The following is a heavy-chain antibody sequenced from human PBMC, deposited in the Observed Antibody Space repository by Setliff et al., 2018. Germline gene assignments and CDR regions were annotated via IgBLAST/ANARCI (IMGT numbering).Heavy chain of an antibody. Sequence: GGSLRLSCAASGFTFSNYDMNWVCQAPGKGLEWVSYIKSSGSSIYYADSVKGRFTISRDNAKNSLYLQMDSLRAEDTAVYYCVRTLFLQYYGGRSGGYFDYWGQGSQVTVSS. V-gene: IGHV3-48*03. D-gene: IGHD4-17*01. CDR3: VRTLFLQYYGGRSGGYFDY. CDR1: GFTFSNYD. J-gene: IGHJ4*02. CDR2: IKSSGSSI.